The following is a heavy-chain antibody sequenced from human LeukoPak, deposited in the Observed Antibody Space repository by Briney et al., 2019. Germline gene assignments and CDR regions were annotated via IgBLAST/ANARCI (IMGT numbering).Heavy chain of an antibody. CDR2: IYYSGST. CDR3: ARDYGGNPGAFDI. D-gene: IGHD4-23*01. Sequence: SQTLSLTCTVSGGSISSGSYYWSWIRQPAGKGLEWIGYIYYSGSTNYNPSLKSRVTISVDTSKNQFSLKLSSVTAADTAVYYCARDYGGNPGAFDIWGQGTMVTDSS. V-gene: IGHV4-61*10. CDR1: GGSISSGSYY. J-gene: IGHJ3*02.